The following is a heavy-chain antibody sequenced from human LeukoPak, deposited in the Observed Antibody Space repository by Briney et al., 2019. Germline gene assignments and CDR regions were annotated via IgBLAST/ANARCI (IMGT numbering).Heavy chain of an antibody. CDR2: ISGSGGST. CDR3: AKDRSVVVPAAPITPAFDY. J-gene: IGHJ4*02. Sequence: GGSLRLSCAASGFTFDDYGMSWVRQAPGKGLEWVSAISGSGGSTYYADSVKGRFTISRDNSKNTLYLQMNSPRAEDTAVYYCAKDRSVVVPAAPITPAFDYWGQGTLVTVSS. V-gene: IGHV3-23*01. CDR1: GFTFDDYG. D-gene: IGHD2-2*01.